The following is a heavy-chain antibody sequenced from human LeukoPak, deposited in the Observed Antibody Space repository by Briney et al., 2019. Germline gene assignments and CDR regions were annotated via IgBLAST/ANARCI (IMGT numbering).Heavy chain of an antibody. J-gene: IGHJ4*02. D-gene: IGHD4-17*01. CDR3: ARSLGYGDYSQAFDY. Sequence: GASVKVSCKASGGTFSSYAISWVRQAPVQGLEWMGGIIPIFGTANYAQKFQGRVTITADESTSTAYMELSSLRSEDTAVYYCARSLGYGDYSQAFDYWGQGTLVTVSS. V-gene: IGHV1-69*13. CDR2: IIPIFGTA. CDR1: GGTFSSYA.